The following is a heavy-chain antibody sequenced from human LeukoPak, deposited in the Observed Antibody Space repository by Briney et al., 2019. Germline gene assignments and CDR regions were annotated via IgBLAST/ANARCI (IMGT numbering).Heavy chain of an antibody. CDR2: IKHDGSAK. CDR1: GFTFSNYW. V-gene: IGHV3-7*01. CDR3: TRGDPDF. D-gene: IGHD3-3*01. Sequence: GGSLRLSCAASGFTFSNYWMQWVRQAPGKGLEWVANIKHDGSAKYYVDSVKGRFTVSKDSAKNSLYLQMNSLRVGDTAVYYCTRGDPDFWGQGTLVTVSS. J-gene: IGHJ4*02.